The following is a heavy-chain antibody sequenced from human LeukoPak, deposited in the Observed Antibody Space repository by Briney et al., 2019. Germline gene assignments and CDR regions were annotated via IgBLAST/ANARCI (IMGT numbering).Heavy chain of an antibody. V-gene: IGHV3-66*01. J-gene: IGHJ4*02. CDR1: RFTFSSYS. Sequence: GGSLRLSCAASRFTFSSYSMNWVRQAPGKGLEWVSLIYSGGSTYYADSVKGRFTISRDNAKNSLYLQMNSLRAEDTAVYYCARDRIAVAGNFDYWGQGTLVTVSS. CDR3: ARDRIAVAGNFDY. D-gene: IGHD6-19*01. CDR2: IYSGGST.